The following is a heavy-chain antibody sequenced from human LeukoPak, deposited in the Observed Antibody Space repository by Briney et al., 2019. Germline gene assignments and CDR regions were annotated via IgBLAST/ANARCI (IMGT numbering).Heavy chain of an antibody. V-gene: IGHV3-30-3*01. CDR2: ISYDGSNK. J-gene: IGHJ4*02. CDR1: GFTFSSYA. CDR3: AREEIGSYYDSRGAFDY. Sequence: GGSLRLSCAASGFTFSSYAMHWVRQAPGKGLEWVAVISYDGSNKYYADSVKGRFTISRDNSKNTLYLQMNSLRAEDTAVYYCAREEIGSYYDSRGAFDYWGQGTLVTVSS. D-gene: IGHD3-22*01.